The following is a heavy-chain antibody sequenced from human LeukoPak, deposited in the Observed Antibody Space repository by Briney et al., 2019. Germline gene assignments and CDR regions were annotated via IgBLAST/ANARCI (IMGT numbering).Heavy chain of an antibody. D-gene: IGHD2-8*02. CDR2: ISAYNGNT. CDR1: GYTFTSYG. Sequence: GASVKVSCKASGYTFTSYGISWVRQAPGQGLEWMGWISAYNGNTNYAQKLQGRVTMTTDTSTSTAYMELRSLRSDDTAVYYCARGQGFCTGGVSYMSYFDYWGQGTLVTVSS. CDR3: ARGQGFCTGGVSYMSYFDY. J-gene: IGHJ4*02. V-gene: IGHV1-18*01.